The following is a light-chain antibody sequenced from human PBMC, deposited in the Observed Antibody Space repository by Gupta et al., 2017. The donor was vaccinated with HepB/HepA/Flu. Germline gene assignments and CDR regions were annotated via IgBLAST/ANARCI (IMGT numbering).Light chain of an antibody. CDR3: QQYYSTPQT. CDR1: QSILYSSNNKNY. V-gene: IGKV4-1*01. J-gene: IGKJ1*01. CDR2: WAS. Sequence: DIAMTQSPDSLAVSLGERAAINCKSSQSILYSSNNKNYLAWYQQKPGQPPKLLIYWASTRESGVPDRFSGSGSGTDFTLTISSLQAADVAVYYCQQYYSTPQTFGQGTKVEIK.